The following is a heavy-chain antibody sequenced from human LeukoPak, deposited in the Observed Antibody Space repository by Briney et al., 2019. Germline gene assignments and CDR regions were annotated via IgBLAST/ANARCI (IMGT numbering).Heavy chain of an antibody. CDR1: GGSISLYY. CDR2: FYDTRSP. CDR3: ARGRGSLTY. Sequence: SQTLSLTCTVSGGSISLYYWSWIRQPPGKGLEWIGYFYDTRSPKYNPSLERRVTISVDMSRNQFSLNLTSVTAADTAVYYCARGRGSLTYWGQGTLATVSS. D-gene: IGHD3-10*01. V-gene: IGHV4-59*01. J-gene: IGHJ4*02.